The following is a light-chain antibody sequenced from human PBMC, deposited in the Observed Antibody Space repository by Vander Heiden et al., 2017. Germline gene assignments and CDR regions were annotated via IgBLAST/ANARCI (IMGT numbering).Light chain of an antibody. J-gene: IGKJ4*01. Sequence: DIQLTQYPSFLSASVGDRVTITCRASQCSRRYLAWYQQKPGKAPKLLSYAAYTLHSGVPARFRCSGSGTEFDFTIRSLQAEDVAAEYYHHIKGKPRTFGGGTKVEIK. V-gene: IGKV1-9*01. CDR1: QCSRRY. CDR2: AAY. CDR3: HHIKGKPRT.